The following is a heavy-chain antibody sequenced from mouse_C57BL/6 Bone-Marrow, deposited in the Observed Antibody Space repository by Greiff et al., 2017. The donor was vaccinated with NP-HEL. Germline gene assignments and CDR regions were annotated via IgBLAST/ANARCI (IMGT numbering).Heavy chain of an antibody. Sequence: QVQLTESGPGLVQPSQSLSITCTVSGFSLTSYGVHWVRQSPGKGLEWLGVIWSGGSTDYNAAFISRLSISKDNSKSQVFFKMNSLQADDTAIYYCARRYYGSRGRYFDVWGTGTTVTVSS. D-gene: IGHD1-1*01. J-gene: IGHJ1*03. CDR3: ARRYYGSRGRYFDV. CDR1: GFSLTSYG. V-gene: IGHV2-2*01. CDR2: IWSGGST.